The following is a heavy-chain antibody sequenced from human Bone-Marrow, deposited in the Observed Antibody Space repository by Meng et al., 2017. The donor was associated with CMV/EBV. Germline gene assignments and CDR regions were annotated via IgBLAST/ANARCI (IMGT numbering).Heavy chain of an antibody. CDR2: TYYSGST. V-gene: IGHV4-59*02. J-gene: IGHJ3*02. CDR3: ARMTTVTYAFDI. Sequence: SETLSLTCTVSGVSVTSSFWNWIRQPPGKGLEWIGYTYYSGSTNYNPSLKSRVTISVDTSKNQFSLKLSSVTAADTVVYYCARMTTVTYAFDIWGQGTMVTVSS. D-gene: IGHD4-11*01. CDR1: GVSVTSSF.